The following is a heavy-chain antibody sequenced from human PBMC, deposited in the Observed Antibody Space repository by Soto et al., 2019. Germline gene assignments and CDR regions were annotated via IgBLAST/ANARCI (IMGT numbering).Heavy chain of an antibody. Sequence: QVQLVQSGAEVKKPGASVKVSCKASGYTFTSYYMHWVRQAPGQGLEWMGWINPNSGGTNYAQKFQGRVTMTRDTSISTAYMELSRLRSDDTDVYYCARVAAVAGINYFDYWGQGTLVTVSS. V-gene: IGHV1-2*02. J-gene: IGHJ4*02. CDR1: GYTFTSYY. CDR2: INPNSGGT. D-gene: IGHD6-19*01. CDR3: ARVAAVAGINYFDY.